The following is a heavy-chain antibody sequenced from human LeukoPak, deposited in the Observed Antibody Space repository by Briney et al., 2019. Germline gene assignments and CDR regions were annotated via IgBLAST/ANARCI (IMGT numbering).Heavy chain of an antibody. CDR1: GGSFSGYY. CDR2: INRSGST. Sequence: SETLSLTCAVYGGSFSGYYWSWIRQPPGKGLEWIGEINRSGSTNYNPSLKSRVTISVDTSKNQFSLKLSSVTAADTAVYYCARGWGYYYDSSGYPRAFDIWGQGTMVTVSS. CDR3: ARGWGYYYDSSGYPRAFDI. J-gene: IGHJ3*02. V-gene: IGHV4-34*01. D-gene: IGHD3-22*01.